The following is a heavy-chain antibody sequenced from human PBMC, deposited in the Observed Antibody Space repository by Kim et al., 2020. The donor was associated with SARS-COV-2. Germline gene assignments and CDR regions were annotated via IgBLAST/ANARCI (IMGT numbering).Heavy chain of an antibody. D-gene: IGHD3-16*01. CDR3: AKGLGTFAYGMDV. Sequence: AAAVKGRFTISRDNSKNTLYLQMNNLRAEDTAIYYCAKGLGTFAYGMDVWGQGTTVTVSS. V-gene: IGHV3-23*01. J-gene: IGHJ6*02.